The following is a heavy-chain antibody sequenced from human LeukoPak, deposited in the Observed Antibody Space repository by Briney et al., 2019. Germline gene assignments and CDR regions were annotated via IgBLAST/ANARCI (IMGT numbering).Heavy chain of an antibody. D-gene: IGHD3-3*01. CDR2: ISSSSSYI. CDR1: GFTFSSYR. CDR3: ARDHYGVWSGYYWLDY. Sequence: GGSLRLSCAASGFTFSSYRMNWVRQAPGKGLEWVSSISSSSSYIYYADSVKGRFTISRDNAKNSLYLQMNSLRAEDTAVYYCARDHYGVWSGYYWLDYWGQGTLVTVSS. V-gene: IGHV3-21*01. J-gene: IGHJ4*02.